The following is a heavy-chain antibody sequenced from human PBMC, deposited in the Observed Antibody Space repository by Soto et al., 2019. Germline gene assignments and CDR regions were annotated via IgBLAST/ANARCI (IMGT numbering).Heavy chain of an antibody. Sequence: QVQLVQSGAEVKKPGASVKVSCRTSGYTFTNYYMHWVRQAPGQGLEWMGIIKCSGGETTYAQKFRGSVSRTGDTSTSTVYMKLSSLRSEDTAVYYCVRGGDVVLVTAPLDYGGQGTLVTVSS. V-gene: IGHV1-46*03. CDR1: GYTFTNYY. J-gene: IGHJ4*02. D-gene: IGHD2-21*02. CDR2: IKCSGGET. CDR3: VRGGDVVLVTAPLDY.